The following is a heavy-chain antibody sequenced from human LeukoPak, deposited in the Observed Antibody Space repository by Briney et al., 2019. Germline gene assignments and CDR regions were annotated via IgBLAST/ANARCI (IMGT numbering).Heavy chain of an antibody. CDR2: ISYDGSNK. D-gene: IGHD2-2*01. J-gene: IGHJ4*02. CDR3: ARLFRVVVPAANTHFDY. V-gene: IGHV3-30*04. CDR1: GFTFSSYA. Sequence: GGSLRLSCAASGFTFSSYAMHWVRQAAGKGLEWVAVISYDGSNKYYADSVKGRFTISRDNSKNTLYLQMNSLRAEDTAVYYCARLFRVVVPAANTHFDYWGQGTLSPSPQ.